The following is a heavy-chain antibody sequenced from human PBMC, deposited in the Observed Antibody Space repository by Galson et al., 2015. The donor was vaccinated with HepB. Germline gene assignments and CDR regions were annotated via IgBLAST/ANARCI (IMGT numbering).Heavy chain of an antibody. Sequence: SLSLSCAASGFSVGNNYMSWVRQAPGKGLEWVSVIYNIGSTYYADSVKGRFTISRDNSKNTVYLQMNSLRVEDTAIYYCARVGGQPLAAWGQGTLVTVSS. J-gene: IGHJ5*02. CDR1: GFSVGNNY. CDR3: ARVGGQPLAA. CDR2: IYNIGST. V-gene: IGHV3-53*01. D-gene: IGHD6-13*01.